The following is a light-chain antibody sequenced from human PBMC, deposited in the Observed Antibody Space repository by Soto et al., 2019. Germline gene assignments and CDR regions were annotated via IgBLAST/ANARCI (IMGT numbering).Light chain of an antibody. CDR3: MHSLRTPLT. J-gene: IGKJ3*01. CDR2: LGS. Sequence: DIVMTQSPLSLPVTPGDPASISCRSSQSLLYSNGYNYLDWYLQKPGQSPQLLIYLGSNRASGVPDRFSGSGSGTDFTLTISSVEPEDVGVYYCMHSLRTPLTFGPGTKVDVK. CDR1: QSLLYSNGYNY. V-gene: IGKV2-28*01.